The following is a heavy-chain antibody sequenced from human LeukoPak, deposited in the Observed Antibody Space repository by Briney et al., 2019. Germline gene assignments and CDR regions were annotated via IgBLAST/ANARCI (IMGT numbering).Heavy chain of an antibody. J-gene: IGHJ4*02. CDR2: IYPGDSDT. CDR3: ARGPFGGYFDY. CDR1: GYRFTDLW. D-gene: IGHD3-22*01. Sequence: NTGESLKISCKASGYRFTDLWIGWVRQMPEKGLEWMGIIYPGDSDTRYSPSFQGQATISADKSTNTAYLQWRSLKASDTAIYYCARGPFGGYFDYWGQGTPVTVSS. V-gene: IGHV5-51*01.